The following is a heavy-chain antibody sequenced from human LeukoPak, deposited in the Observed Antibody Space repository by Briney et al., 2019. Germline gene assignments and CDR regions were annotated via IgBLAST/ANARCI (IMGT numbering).Heavy chain of an antibody. CDR1: GYTFTSYD. CDR2: MNPNSGNT. V-gene: IGHV1-8*01. Sequence: ASVKVSCKASGYTFTSYDINWVRQATGQGLEWMGWMNPNSGNTGYAQKFQGRVTMTRNTSISTAYMELSSLRSEDTAVYYCARENAKKLRFLEWLPFGEYFRHWGQGTLVTVSS. CDR3: ARENAKKLRFLEWLPFGEYFRH. D-gene: IGHD3-3*01. J-gene: IGHJ1*01.